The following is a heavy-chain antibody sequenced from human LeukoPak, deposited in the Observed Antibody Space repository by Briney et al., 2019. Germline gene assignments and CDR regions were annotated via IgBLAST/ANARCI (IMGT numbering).Heavy chain of an antibody. CDR3: AREPSSWYYFDY. Sequence: GGSLRLSCAASGFTFSSYEMNWVRQAPGKGLEWVSYISSSGSTIYYADSVKGRFTISRDNAKNSLYLQMNSLRAEDTAVYYCAREPSSWYYFDYWGQGTLVTVSS. CDR2: ISSSGSTI. CDR1: GFTFSSYE. D-gene: IGHD6-13*01. V-gene: IGHV3-48*03. J-gene: IGHJ4*02.